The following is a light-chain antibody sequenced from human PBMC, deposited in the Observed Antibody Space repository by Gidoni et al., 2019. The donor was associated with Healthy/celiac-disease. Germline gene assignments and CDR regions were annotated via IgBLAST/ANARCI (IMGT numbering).Light chain of an antibody. CDR2: WAS. J-gene: IGKJ4*01. CDR3: QQYYSTPLT. CDR1: QSVLYSFNNKIY. Sequence: DIVMTPYPDSLAVSLGERDTINCKSSQSVLYSFNNKIYLAWYQQKPGQPPKLLIYWASTRESGVPDRFSGSGSGTDFTLTISSLQAEDVAVYYCQQYYSTPLTFGGGTKVEIK. V-gene: IGKV4-1*01.